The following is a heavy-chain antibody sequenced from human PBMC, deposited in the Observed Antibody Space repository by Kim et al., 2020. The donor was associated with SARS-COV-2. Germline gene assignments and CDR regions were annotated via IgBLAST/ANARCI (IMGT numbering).Heavy chain of an antibody. CDR2: ISYDGSNK. Sequence: GGSLRLSCAASGFTFSSYGMHWVRQAPGKGLEWVAVISYDGSNKYYADSVKGRFTISRDNSKNTLYLQMNSLRAEDTAVYYCAKDHGDYAGLLDYWGQGTQVTVSS. J-gene: IGHJ4*02. CDR1: GFTFSSYG. CDR3: AKDHGDYAGLLDY. V-gene: IGHV3-30*18. D-gene: IGHD4-17*01.